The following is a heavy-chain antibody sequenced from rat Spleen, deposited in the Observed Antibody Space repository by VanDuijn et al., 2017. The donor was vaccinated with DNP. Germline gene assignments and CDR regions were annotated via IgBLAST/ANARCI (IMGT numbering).Heavy chain of an antibody. J-gene: IGHJ4*01. D-gene: IGHD5-1*01. CDR2: IWGHGNT. CDR1: GFSLTNYG. V-gene: IGHV2S75*01. CDR3: ARDNWERSYFDY. Sequence: QVQLRESGPVLVQASETLSLTCTVSGFSLTNYGVIWVRQSPGKALEWLGIIWGHGNTDYNSALKSRLSINRDTSKSQVFLRMNSLQTEDIATYYCARDNWERSYFDYWGQGASVTVSS.